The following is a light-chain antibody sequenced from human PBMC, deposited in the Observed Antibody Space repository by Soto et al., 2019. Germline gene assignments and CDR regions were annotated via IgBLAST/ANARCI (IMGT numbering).Light chain of an antibody. CDR1: QSVLYSYNNKNY. CDR2: DAS. CDR3: QQYHSYSYT. Sequence: DIVMIQSPDSLAVSLGERGTINCKSSQSVLYSYNNKNYLAWYQQKPGKAPRLLIYDASTLESGVPSRFSGSGSGTDFTLTISSLQPDDFATYYCQQYHSYSYTCGQGTK. V-gene: IGKV4-1*01. J-gene: IGKJ2*01.